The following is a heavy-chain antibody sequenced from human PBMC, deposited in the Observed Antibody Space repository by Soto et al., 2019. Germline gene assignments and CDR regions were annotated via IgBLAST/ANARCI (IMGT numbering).Heavy chain of an antibody. V-gene: IGHV3-30*18. CDR2: ISYDATDK. J-gene: IGHJ4*02. Sequence: QVQLVESGGGVVQPGRSLRLSCAASGLTFSSYDMHWVRQAPGKGREWVAVISYDATDKNYADSVKGRFTISRANSKHTLYLQMNSLTPEDTDVYYCAKERRLHIDYWGQGTLVTVSS. CDR3: AKERRLHIDY. CDR1: GLTFSSYD. D-gene: IGHD5-12*01.